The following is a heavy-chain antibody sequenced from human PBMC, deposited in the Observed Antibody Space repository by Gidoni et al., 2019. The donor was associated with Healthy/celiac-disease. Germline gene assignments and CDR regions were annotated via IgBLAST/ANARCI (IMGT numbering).Heavy chain of an antibody. CDR3: ARDGLSGGGGDGFDY. D-gene: IGHD2-21*02. J-gene: IGHJ4*02. V-gene: IGHV3-33*01. CDR1: GFTFSSYG. Sequence: QVQLVESGGGVVQPGRFLRLSCAASGFTFSSYGMHWVRQAPGKGLEWVAVIWYDGSNKYYADSVKGRFTISRDNSKNTLYLQMNSLRAEDTAVYYCARDGLSGGGGDGFDYWGQGTLVTVSS. CDR2: IWYDGSNK.